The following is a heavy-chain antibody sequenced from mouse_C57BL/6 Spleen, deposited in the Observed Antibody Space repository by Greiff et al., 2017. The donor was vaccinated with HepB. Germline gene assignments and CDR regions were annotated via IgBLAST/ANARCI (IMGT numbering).Heavy chain of an antibody. CDR2: IYPGSGGT. CDR1: GYAFTNYL. CDR3: ARGGGYYAMDD. Sequence: QVQLKQSGAELVRPGTSVKVSCKASGYAFTNYLIEWVKQRPGQGLEWFGVIYPGSGGTNYNEKFKGKATLTADKSSSTAYMQLSSLTSDDSAVTYCARGGGYYAMDDWGQGTTVTVSS. V-gene: IGHV1-54*01. J-gene: IGHJ4*01.